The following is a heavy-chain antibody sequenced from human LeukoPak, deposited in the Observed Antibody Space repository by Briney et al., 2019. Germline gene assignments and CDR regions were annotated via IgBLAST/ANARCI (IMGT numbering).Heavy chain of an antibody. J-gene: IGHJ4*02. D-gene: IGHD3-10*01. V-gene: IGHV4-59*01. CDR2: IYYSGST. CDR3: ARDRGGDFDY. CDR1: GGSISSYY. Sequence: SETLSLTCTVSGGSISSYYWSWIRQPPGKGLEWIGHIYYSGSTNYNPSLKSRVTISVDTSKNQFSLKLSSVTAADTAVYYCARDRGGDFDYWGQGTLVTVSS.